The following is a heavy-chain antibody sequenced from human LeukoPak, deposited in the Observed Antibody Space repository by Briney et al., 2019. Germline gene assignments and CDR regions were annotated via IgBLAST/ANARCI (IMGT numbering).Heavy chain of an antibody. D-gene: IGHD3-10*01. CDR1: GFTFNDYY. J-gene: IGHJ4*02. V-gene: IGHV3-11*01. CDR3: ARAKPKNMVRGLIMRRESRYYFDY. Sequence: GGSLRLSCAASGFTFNDYYMTWIRQAPGKGLEWVSTIKHIGPTTYYADSVKGRFTISRDNSKSTLYIQMNSLRAEDTAVYYCARAKPKNMVRGLIMRRESRYYFDYWGQGTLVTVSS. CDR2: IKHIGPTT.